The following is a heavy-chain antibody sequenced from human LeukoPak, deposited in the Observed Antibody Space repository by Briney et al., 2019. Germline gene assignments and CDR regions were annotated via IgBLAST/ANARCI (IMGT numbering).Heavy chain of an antibody. CDR3: ARDSLSGDYVTPHYYFDY. CDR1: GFTFSSYS. Sequence: GGSLRLSCAASGFTFSSYSMNWVRQAPGKGLEWVSSISSGSSYIYYADSVKGRFTISRDNAKNSLYLQMNSLRAEDTAVYYCARDSLSGDYVTPHYYFDYWGQGTLVTVSS. CDR2: ISSGSSYI. V-gene: IGHV3-21*01. J-gene: IGHJ4*02. D-gene: IGHD4-17*01.